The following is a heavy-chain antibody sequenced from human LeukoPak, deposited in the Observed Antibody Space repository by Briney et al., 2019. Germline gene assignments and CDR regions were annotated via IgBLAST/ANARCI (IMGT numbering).Heavy chain of an antibody. Sequence: ASVKVSCKVSGYTLTELSMHWVRQAPGKGLEWMGGFDPEDGETIYAQKFQGRVTMTEDTSTDTAYTELSSLRSEDTAVYYCATPSPDVDTAMVNFDYWGQGTLVTVSS. D-gene: IGHD5-18*01. CDR1: GYTLTELS. V-gene: IGHV1-24*01. J-gene: IGHJ4*02. CDR2: FDPEDGET. CDR3: ATPSPDVDTAMVNFDY.